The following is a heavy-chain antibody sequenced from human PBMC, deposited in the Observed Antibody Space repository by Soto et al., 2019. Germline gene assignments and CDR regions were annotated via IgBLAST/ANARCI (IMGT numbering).Heavy chain of an antibody. D-gene: IGHD6-13*01. CDR1: GYTFSNFW. CDR2: IYPGDHET. J-gene: IGHJ4*02. V-gene: IGHV5-51*01. Sequence: GESLKISCQCSGYTFSNFWIGWVRQLPGKGLERMGIIYPGDHETRYSPSFHGKVTISADKSIHTAYLQWNSLEASDTAFYFCARSPRSSPYFDYWGQGALVTVSS. CDR3: ARSPRSSPYFDY.